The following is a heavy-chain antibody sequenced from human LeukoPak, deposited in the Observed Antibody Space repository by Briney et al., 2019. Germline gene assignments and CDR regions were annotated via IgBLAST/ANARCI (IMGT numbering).Heavy chain of an antibody. Sequence: ASVKVSCKASGYTFTSYGISWVRQAPGQGLEWMGWISNYDGNTNYAQKLQGRVTITADESTSTAYMELSSLRSEDTAVYYCARGSYSSSWYRVDYWGQGTLVTVSS. J-gene: IGHJ4*02. CDR3: ARGSYSSSWYRVDY. V-gene: IGHV1-18*01. D-gene: IGHD6-13*01. CDR2: ISNYDGNT. CDR1: GYTFTSYG.